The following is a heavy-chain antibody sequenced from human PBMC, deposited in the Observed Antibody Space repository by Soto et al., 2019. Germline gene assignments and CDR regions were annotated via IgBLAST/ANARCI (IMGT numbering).Heavy chain of an antibody. CDR1: GFTVRSNY. J-gene: IGHJ4*02. D-gene: IGHD3-16*01. V-gene: IGHV3-53*02. Sequence: EVQLVETGGSLIQPGGSLRLSCAVSGFTVRSNYMSWVRQAPGKGLVWVSIIYSSGKTYYADSVKGRFTMSRGTSNNTVFLQMSSLRAEDTAVYYCARVSSPFGYWGQGTLVTVSS. CDR3: ARVSSPFGY. CDR2: IYSSGKT.